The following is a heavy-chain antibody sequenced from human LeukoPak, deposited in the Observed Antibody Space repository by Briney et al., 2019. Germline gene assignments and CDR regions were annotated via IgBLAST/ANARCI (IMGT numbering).Heavy chain of an antibody. CDR3: AKRTMSAFDS. Sequence: PGGSLRLSCTASGFTFRTYAMNWVRQAPGKGLEWLSGISGSGNGTYYADSVKGRFIISRDNSENMVYLQMNSLTVEDTATYYCAKRTMSAFDSWGQGTLLIVSS. J-gene: IGHJ4*02. CDR2: ISGSGNGT. V-gene: IGHV3-23*01. CDR1: GFTFRTYA.